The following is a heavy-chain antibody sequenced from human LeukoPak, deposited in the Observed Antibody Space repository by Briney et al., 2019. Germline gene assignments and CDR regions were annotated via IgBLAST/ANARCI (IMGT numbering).Heavy chain of an antibody. CDR1: GFTFSSYA. CDR2: ISYDGSNK. Sequence: GGSLRLSCAASGFTFSSYAMHWVRQAPGKGVEWVAVISYDGSNKYYADSVKGRFTISRDNSKKTLYLQMNSLRAEDTAVYYCARSAGYCSSTSCYYYDYWGRGTLVTVSS. D-gene: IGHD2-2*01. J-gene: IGHJ4*02. CDR3: ARSAGYCSSTSCYYYDY. V-gene: IGHV3-30*04.